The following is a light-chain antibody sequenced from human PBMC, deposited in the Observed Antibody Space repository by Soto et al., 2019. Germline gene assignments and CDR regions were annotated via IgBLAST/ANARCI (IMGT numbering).Light chain of an antibody. CDR2: AAS. J-gene: IGKJ2*01. CDR3: QQSHSIPYI. Sequence: DLQMTQSPSSLSASVGDRVTITCRASQTISTYLNWYQQKPGKAPKLLIYAASSLQSGVPSRFSGSGSGTDFTLTISSLQHEDFATYFCQQSHSIPYIFGQGTKLQLK. V-gene: IGKV1-39*01. CDR1: QTISTY.